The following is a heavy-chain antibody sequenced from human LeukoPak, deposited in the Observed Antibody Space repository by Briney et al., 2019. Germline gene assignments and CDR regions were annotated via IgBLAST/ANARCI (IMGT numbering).Heavy chain of an antibody. CDR1: GFTFSSYV. CDR3: AKEMYSSGWYGTDS. Sequence: GGSLRLSCAASGFTFSSYVMHWVRQAPGKGLKWVAFIRYDGSNKYYTDSVKGRFTFSRDNSKNTLSLQMNSLRAEDTAVYYCAKEMYSSGWYGTDSLGQGTLVTVSS. CDR2: IRYDGSNK. D-gene: IGHD6-19*01. V-gene: IGHV3-30*02. J-gene: IGHJ4*02.